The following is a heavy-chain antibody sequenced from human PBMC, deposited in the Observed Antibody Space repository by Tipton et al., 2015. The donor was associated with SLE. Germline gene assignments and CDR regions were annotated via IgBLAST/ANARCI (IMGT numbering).Heavy chain of an antibody. CDR2: ISGSGGST. J-gene: IGHJ6*02. CDR1: GFTFSSYA. V-gene: IGHV3-23*01. CDR3: ARDLATRRGMRVFYSGMDA. Sequence: GSLRLSCAASGFTFSSYAMSWVRQAAGKGLEWVSTISGSGGSTYYAESVKGRFTISRDNSKNTLYVQMNSLRAEDTAVYYCARDLATRRGMRVFYSGMDAWGQGTTVTVSS. D-gene: IGHD6-6*01.